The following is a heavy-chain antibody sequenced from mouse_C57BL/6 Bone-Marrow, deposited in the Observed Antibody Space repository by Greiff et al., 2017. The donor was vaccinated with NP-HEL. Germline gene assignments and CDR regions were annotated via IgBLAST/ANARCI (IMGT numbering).Heavy chain of an antibody. J-gene: IGHJ2*01. D-gene: IGHD3-2*02. CDR3: TLDSSGYGYFDY. CDR2: IRNKANNHAT. Sequence: EVQGVESGGGLVQPGGSMKLSCAASGFTFSDAWMDWVRQSPEKGLEWVAEIRNKANNHATYYAESVKGRFTISRDDSKSSVYLQMNSLRAEDTGIYYCTLDSSGYGYFDYWGQGTTLTVSS. CDR1: GFTFSDAW. V-gene: IGHV6-6*01.